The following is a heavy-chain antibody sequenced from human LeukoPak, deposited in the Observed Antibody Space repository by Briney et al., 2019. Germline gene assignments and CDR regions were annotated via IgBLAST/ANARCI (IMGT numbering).Heavy chain of an antibody. CDR1: GGSITSGDSY. CDR3: ARRARLSSHYYFIDV. J-gene: IGHJ6*03. CDR2: IFHSGTS. D-gene: IGHD1-26*01. V-gene: IGHV4-30-4*01. Sequence: PSQTLSLTCTVSGGSITSGDSYWSWIRQPPGKGLEWTGYIFHSGTSYSNPSLKSRITISVDTSKNQFSLKLSSVTAADTAVYYCARRARLSSHYYFIDVWGKGTTVSVSS.